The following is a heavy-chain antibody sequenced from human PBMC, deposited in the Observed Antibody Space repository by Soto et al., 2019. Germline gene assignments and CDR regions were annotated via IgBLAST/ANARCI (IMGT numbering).Heavy chain of an antibody. CDR3: TREKRNYNNLTSFYFDN. CDR1: GFTFSDYY. D-gene: IGHD3-10*01. V-gene: IGHV3-72*01. J-gene: IGHJ4*02. Sequence: EVQLVQSGGGLVQPGGSLRLSCAASGFTFSDYYMDWVRRAPGKGLEWVGRIRNKANNYATEYAASLKGRVTFSRDDSENSLYLQMNSLETEDTAVYWCTREKRNYNNLTSFYFDNWGQGTLVTVSS. CDR2: IRNKANNYAT.